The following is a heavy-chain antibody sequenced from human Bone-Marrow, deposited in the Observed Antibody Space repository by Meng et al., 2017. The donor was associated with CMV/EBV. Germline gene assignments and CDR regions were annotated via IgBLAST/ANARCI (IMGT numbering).Heavy chain of an antibody. D-gene: IGHD6-19*01. Sequence: GSLRLSCTVSGYSISSGYYWGWIRQPPGKGLEWIGSIYYSGSTYYNPSLKSRVTLSVDTSKNQFSLKLSSVTAADTAVYYCARHIAVAEYFYYWGQGTLVTVSS. CDR3: ARHIAVAEYFYY. V-gene: IGHV4-38-2*02. CDR2: IYYSGST. J-gene: IGHJ4*02. CDR1: GYSISSGYY.